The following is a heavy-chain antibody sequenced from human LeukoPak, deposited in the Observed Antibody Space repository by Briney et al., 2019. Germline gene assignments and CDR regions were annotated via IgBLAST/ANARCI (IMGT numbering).Heavy chain of an antibody. Sequence: ASVKVSCKASGYTFTGYYMHWVRQAPGQGLEWMGRINPNSGGTNYAQKFQGWVTMTRDTSISTAYMELSRLRSDDTAVYYCARGRLVRNPGLPFAYWGQGTLVTVSS. CDR3: ARGRLVRNPGLPFAY. CDR2: INPNSGGT. V-gene: IGHV1-2*04. CDR1: GYTFTGYY. J-gene: IGHJ4*02. D-gene: IGHD6-19*01.